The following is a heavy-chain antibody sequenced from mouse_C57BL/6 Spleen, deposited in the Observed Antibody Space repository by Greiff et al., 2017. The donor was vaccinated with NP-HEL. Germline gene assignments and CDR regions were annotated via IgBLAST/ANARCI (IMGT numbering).Heavy chain of an antibody. J-gene: IGHJ4*01. CDR1: GFNIKDYY. D-gene: IGHD2-4*01. CDR3: ARRDEYDGYYYAMDY. Sequence: VQLQQSGAELVKPGASVKLSCTASGFNIKDYYMHWVKQRTEQGLEWIGRIDPEDGETKYAPTFQGKATITADTSSNTAYLQLSSLTSEDTAVYYGARRDEYDGYYYAMDYWGQGTSVTVSS. CDR2: IDPEDGET. V-gene: IGHV14-2*01.